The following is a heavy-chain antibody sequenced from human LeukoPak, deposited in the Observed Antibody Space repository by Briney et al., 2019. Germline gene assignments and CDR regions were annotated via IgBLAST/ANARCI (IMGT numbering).Heavy chain of an antibody. D-gene: IGHD3-3*01. CDR3: ARGPARFLEWLSPVGMDA. V-gene: IGHV1-69*13. CDR2: IIPIFGTA. Sequence: ASVKVSCKASGGTFSSYAISWVRQAPGQGLEWMGGIIPIFGTANYAQKFQGRVTITADESTSTAYMELSSLRSEDTAVYYCARGPARFLEWLSPVGMDAWGKGTTVTVSS. J-gene: IGHJ6*04. CDR1: GGTFSSYA.